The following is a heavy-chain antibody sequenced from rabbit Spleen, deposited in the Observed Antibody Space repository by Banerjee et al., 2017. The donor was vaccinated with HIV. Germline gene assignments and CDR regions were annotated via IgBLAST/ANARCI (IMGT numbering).Heavy chain of an antibody. CDR1: GFSFSDRDV. D-gene: IGHD8-1*01. V-gene: IGHV1S45*01. CDR3: ARDTGSSFSSYGMDL. J-gene: IGHJ6*01. Sequence: QEQLEESGGGLVKPEGSLTLTCKASGFSFSDRDVMCWVRQAPGKGLEWIAFINIVTGKSVYASWAKGRFIMSRTSSTTVTLQMTSLTAADTATYFCARDTGSSFSSYGMDLWGQGTLVTVS. CDR2: INIVTGKS.